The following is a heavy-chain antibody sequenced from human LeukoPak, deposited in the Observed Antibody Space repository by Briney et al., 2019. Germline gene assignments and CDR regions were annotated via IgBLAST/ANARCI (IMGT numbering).Heavy chain of an antibody. V-gene: IGHV1-2*02. Sequence: ASVKVSCKASGYTFTGYYMHWVRQAPGQGLEWMGWINPSSGGTNYAQKFQGRVTMTRDTSISTAYMELSRLRSDDTAVYYCARDPPYGDYVDWGQGTLVTVSS. J-gene: IGHJ4*02. CDR1: GYTFTGYY. D-gene: IGHD4-17*01. CDR3: ARDPPYGDYVD. CDR2: INPSSGGT.